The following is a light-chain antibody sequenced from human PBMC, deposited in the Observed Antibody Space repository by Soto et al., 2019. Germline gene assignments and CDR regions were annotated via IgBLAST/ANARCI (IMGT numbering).Light chain of an antibody. CDR2: KAS. CDR1: QTISSW. Sequence: DIQMTQPPSTQTGPVGDRATITCRASQTISSWLAWYPQKPGKAPKLLIYKASTLKSGVPSRFSGSGSGTDFTLTISSLQPDDFAAYYCPHSNSYSEAFGQGTKVDI. J-gene: IGKJ1*01. V-gene: IGKV1-5*03. CDR3: PHSNSYSEA.